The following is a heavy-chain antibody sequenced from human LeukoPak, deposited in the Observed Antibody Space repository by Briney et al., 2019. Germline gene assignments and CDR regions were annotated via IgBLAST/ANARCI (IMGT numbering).Heavy chain of an antibody. V-gene: IGHV3-30*18. CDR1: GFALSSHW. CDR2: ISYDGSNK. Sequence: GGSLRLSCAASGFALSSHWMTWVRQAPGKGLEWVAVISYDGSNKYYADSVKGRFTISRDNSKNTLYLQMNSLRAEDTAVYYCAKVGGRKMATINTPFVYWGQGTLVTVSS. J-gene: IGHJ4*02. CDR3: AKVGGRKMATINTPFVY. D-gene: IGHD5-24*01.